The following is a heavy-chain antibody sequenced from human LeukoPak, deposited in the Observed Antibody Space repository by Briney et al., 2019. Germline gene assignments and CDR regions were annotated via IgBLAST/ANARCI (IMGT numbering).Heavy chain of an antibody. CDR2: IKQDGSEK. CDR3: ARCNVRVGDCSGAGCYVCYFDS. D-gene: IGHD2-2*01. V-gene: IGHV3-7*01. CDR1: GFTLSGYW. Sequence: GGSLRLSCAASGFTLSGYWMSWVRQPPGKGLEWVANIKQDGSEKYYVDSVKGRFTISRDNAKNSLSLQMDSLRAEDTALYYCARCNVRVGDCSGAGCYVCYFDSWGQGTLVTVSS. J-gene: IGHJ4*02.